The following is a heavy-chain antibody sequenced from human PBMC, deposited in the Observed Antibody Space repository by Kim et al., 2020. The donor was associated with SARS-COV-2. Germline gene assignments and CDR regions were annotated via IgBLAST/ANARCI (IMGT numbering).Heavy chain of an antibody. J-gene: IGHJ4*02. D-gene: IGHD3-22*01. CDR3: ASSATYYYDSSGSGYFDY. V-gene: IGHV3-9*01. CDR1: GFTFDDYA. Sequence: GGSLRLSCAASGFTFDDYAMHWVRQAPGKGLEWVSGISWNSDTLVYADSVKGRFTISRDNAKNSLYLQMNSLRAEDTAFYYCASSATYYYDSSGSGYFDYWGQGTLVTVSS. CDR2: ISWNSDTL.